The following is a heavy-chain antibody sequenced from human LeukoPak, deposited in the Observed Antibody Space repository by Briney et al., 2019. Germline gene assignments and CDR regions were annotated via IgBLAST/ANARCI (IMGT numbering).Heavy chain of an antibody. D-gene: IGHD2-8*02. CDR3: AGHHPRNTVDF. J-gene: IGHJ4*02. V-gene: IGHV4-59*08. Sequence: SETLSLTCTVSGGSISSYYWSWIRQPPGKGLGWIGYISYSVSTNYNPSLKSRVTISLDTSKNQFSLKLSSVTAADTAVYYCAGHHPRNTVDFWGQGTLVTVSS. CDR1: GGSISSYY. CDR2: ISYSVST.